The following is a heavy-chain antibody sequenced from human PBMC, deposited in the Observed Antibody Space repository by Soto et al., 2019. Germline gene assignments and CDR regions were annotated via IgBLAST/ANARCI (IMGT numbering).Heavy chain of an antibody. V-gene: IGHV3-30-3*01. J-gene: IGHJ6*04. CDR2: ISRDGSSK. D-gene: IGHD1-26*01. CDR1: GFTFSSYV. Sequence: QVQLVESGGGVVQPGRSLRLSCVASGFTFSSYVMNWVRQAPGKGLEWVAVISRDGSSKYYADSVKGRFTISRDNSRNTLYLQMNSLGAEDTTLYYCARDQSLLRPRGMDVWSKGTTVTVSS. CDR3: ARDQSLLRPRGMDV.